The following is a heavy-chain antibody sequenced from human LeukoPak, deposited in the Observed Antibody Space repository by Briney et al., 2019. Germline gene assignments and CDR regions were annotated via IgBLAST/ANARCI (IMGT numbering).Heavy chain of an antibody. J-gene: IGHJ3*02. CDR2: IYYSGST. Sequence: SETLSLTCTVSGGSISSYYWSWIRQPPGKGLEWIGYIYYSGSTNYNPSLKSRVTISVDTSKNQFSLKLSSVTAADTAVYYCARSQVIVVVTDAFDIWGQGTMVTVSS. D-gene: IGHD3-22*01. CDR1: GGSISSYY. CDR3: ARSQVIVVVTDAFDI. V-gene: IGHV4-59*01.